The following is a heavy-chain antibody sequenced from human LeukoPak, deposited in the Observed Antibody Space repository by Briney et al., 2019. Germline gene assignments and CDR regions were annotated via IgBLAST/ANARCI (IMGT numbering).Heavy chain of an antibody. V-gene: IGHV3-7*04. J-gene: IGHJ4*02. Sequence: PGGSLRLSCAASGFTFSSDWMSWVRQAPGKGLEWVANIKQDVSEKYYVDSVKGRFTISRDTAKNSLYMQMNSLRAEDTAVYYCARHREPYGGSVDYWGQGTLVTVSS. CDR1: GFTFSSDW. D-gene: IGHD4-23*01. CDR3: ARHREPYGGSVDY. CDR2: IKQDVSEK.